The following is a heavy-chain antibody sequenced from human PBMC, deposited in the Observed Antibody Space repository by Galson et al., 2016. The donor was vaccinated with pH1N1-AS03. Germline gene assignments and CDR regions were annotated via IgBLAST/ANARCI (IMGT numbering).Heavy chain of an antibody. D-gene: IGHD4-17*01. Sequence: PALVKPTQTLTLTCTFSGFSLSTSGVGVGWIRQHPGKALEWLALIYWDDDQRYSPSLKSRLPITKDTSKNQVVLTMTNMDPVDTATYYCAQSDYGDYVDYFDYWGQGTRVTVS. V-gene: IGHV2-5*02. CDR3: AQSDYGDYVDYFDY. CDR1: GFSLSTSGVG. CDR2: IYWDDDQ. J-gene: IGHJ4*02.